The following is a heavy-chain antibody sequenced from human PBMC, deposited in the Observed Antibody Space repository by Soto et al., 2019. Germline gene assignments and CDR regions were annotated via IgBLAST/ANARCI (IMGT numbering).Heavy chain of an antibody. J-gene: IGHJ6*02. CDR1: GFTFSSYW. V-gene: IGHV3-74*01. Sequence: GGSLRLSCAASGFTFSSYWMHWVRQAPGKGLVWVSRINSDGSSTSYADSVKGRFTISRDNAKNTLYLQMNSLRAEDTAVYYCARDLSIVVVPAAISHYGMDVWGQGTTVTVSS. CDR2: INSDGSST. D-gene: IGHD2-2*01. CDR3: ARDLSIVVVPAAISHYGMDV.